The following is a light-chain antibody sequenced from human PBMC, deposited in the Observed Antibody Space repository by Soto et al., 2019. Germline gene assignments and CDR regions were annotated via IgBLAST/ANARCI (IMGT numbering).Light chain of an antibody. CDR2: AAS. J-gene: IGKJ5*01. CDR1: ESIARH. CDR3: QQTYSTLSIT. Sequence: DIQMTQSPSSLSASVGDRVTITCRASESIARHLNWYQQKPGKAPKLLIYAASSLRNGVPLRFRGGGSGTDFTLTISNLQPEDFATYYCQQTYSTLSITFGQGTRLEIK. V-gene: IGKV1-39*01.